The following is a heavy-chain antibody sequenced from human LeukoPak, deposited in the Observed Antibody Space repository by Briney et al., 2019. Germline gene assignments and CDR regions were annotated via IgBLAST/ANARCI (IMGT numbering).Heavy chain of an antibody. CDR2: INPNSGGT. J-gene: IGHJ4*02. D-gene: IGHD6-19*01. V-gene: IGHV1-2*02. Sequence: ASVKVSCKASGYTFTGYYMHWVRQAPGQGLEWMGWINPNSGGTNYAQKFQGRVTVTRDTSISTAYMELSRLRSDDTAVYYCARAGSSGWYYDYWGQGTLVTVSS. CDR3: ARAGSSGWYYDY. CDR1: GYTFTGYY.